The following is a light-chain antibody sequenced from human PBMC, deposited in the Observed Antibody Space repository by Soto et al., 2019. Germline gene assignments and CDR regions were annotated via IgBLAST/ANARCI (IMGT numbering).Light chain of an antibody. Sequence: VLTQSPATLSLSPGERATLSCRASQSVNTYLAWYQQKPGQAPRLLIYDASNRATGIPARFSGSGSGTDFTLTISSLEPEDFGVYYWQQRINWPPVTFGGGTKVEIK. CDR1: QSVNTY. CDR3: QQRINWPPVT. V-gene: IGKV3-11*01. CDR2: DAS. J-gene: IGKJ4*01.